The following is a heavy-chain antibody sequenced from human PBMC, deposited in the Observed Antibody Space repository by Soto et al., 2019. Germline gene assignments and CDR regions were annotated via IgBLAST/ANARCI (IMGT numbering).Heavy chain of an antibody. CDR1: GYTFTGYY. D-gene: IGHD2-2*01. CDR2: INPNSGGT. V-gene: IGHV1-2*04. CDR3: ARDRYCSSTSCEPGYYYYGMAV. Sequence: QVQLVQSGAEVKKPGASVKVSCKASGYTFTGYYMHWVRQAPGQGLEWMGWINPNSGGTNYAQKFQGWVTMTRDTSISTAYMELSRLRSDDTAVHYCARDRYCSSTSCEPGYYYYGMAVWGQGTTVTVSS. J-gene: IGHJ6*02.